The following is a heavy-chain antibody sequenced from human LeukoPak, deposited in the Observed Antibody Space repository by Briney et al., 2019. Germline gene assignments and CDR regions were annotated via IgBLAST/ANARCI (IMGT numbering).Heavy chain of an antibody. Sequence: GGSLRLSCAASGFTFSSYSMNWVRQAPGKGLEWVSSISSSSSYIYYADSVKGRFTISRDNSKNTLYLQMNSLRAEDTAVYYCAKNYYDSSGYSLMYFDLWGRGTLVTVSS. D-gene: IGHD3-22*01. CDR2: ISSSSSYI. CDR3: AKNYYDSSGYSLMYFDL. V-gene: IGHV3-21*01. CDR1: GFTFSSYS. J-gene: IGHJ2*01.